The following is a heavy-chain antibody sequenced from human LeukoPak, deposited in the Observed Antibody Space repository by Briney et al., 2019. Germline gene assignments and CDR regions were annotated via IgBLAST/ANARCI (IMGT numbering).Heavy chain of an antibody. D-gene: IGHD3-10*01. CDR3: ARGYGSGSYYVF. CDR2: INHSGST. CDR1: GGSFSGYY. J-gene: IGHJ4*02. V-gene: IGHV4-34*01. Sequence: PSETLSLTCAVYGGSFSGYYWSWIRQPPGKGLEWIGEINHSGSTNHNPSLKSRVTMPVDTSKNQFSLKVRSVTAADTAVYYCARGYGSGSYYVFWGQGTLVTVSS.